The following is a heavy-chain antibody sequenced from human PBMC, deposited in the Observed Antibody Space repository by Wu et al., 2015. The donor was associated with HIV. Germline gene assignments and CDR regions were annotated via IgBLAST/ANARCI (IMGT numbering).Heavy chain of an antibody. CDR1: GGTFSSYA. Sequence: QVQLVQSGAEVKKPGSSVKVSCKASGGTFSSYAISWVRQAPGQGLEWMGGIIPIFGTANYAQKFQGRVTITADESTSTAYMELSSLRSEDTAVYYCARDRVGYYYDSSGYYSLDYWGQGTLVTVSS. CDR3: ARDRVGYYYDSSGYYSLDY. D-gene: IGHD3-22*01. V-gene: IGHV1-69*01. CDR2: IIPIFGTA. J-gene: IGHJ4*02.